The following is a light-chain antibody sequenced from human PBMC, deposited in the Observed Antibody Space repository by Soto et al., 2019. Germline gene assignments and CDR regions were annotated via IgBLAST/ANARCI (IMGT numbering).Light chain of an antibody. V-gene: IGKV1-27*01. J-gene: IGKJ1*01. CDR1: QVIVNNY. CDR2: AAS. Sequence: DIQMTQSPSSLSASVGDRVTITCRASQVIVNNYLAWYQQKPGNVPNLLIYAASTLQSGVPSRFSGSGSGTEFTLTISSLQPDDFANYFCPQYNSWTLGQGTKVDIK. CDR3: PQYNSWT.